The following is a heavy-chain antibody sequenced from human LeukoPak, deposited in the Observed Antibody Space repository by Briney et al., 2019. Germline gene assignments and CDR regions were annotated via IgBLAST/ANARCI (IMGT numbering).Heavy chain of an antibody. J-gene: IGHJ6*03. D-gene: IGHD2-15*01. V-gene: IGHV3-30*01. CDR1: GFTFSSYG. Sequence: GRSLRLSCAAPGFTFSSYGMHWVRQAPGKGLEWVAVISFDGSKKYYADSVEGRFTISRDTSRNTLYLQINSLRAEDTAVYYCARDRGYCSGITCSHIDVWGKGTTVTVSS. CDR3: ARDRGYCSGITCSHIDV. CDR2: ISFDGSKK.